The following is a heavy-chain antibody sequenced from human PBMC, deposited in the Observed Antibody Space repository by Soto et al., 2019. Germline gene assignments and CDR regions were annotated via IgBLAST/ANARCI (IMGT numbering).Heavy chain of an antibody. D-gene: IGHD3-22*01. J-gene: IGHJ4*02. V-gene: IGHV4-31*03. CDR1: GGSISSGGYY. CDR2: IYYSGST. Sequence: QVQLQESGPGLVKPSQTLSLTCTVSGGSISSGGYYWSWIRQHPGKGLEWIGYIYYSGSTYYNPSLKSRVTISVDTSKNQFSLKLSSVTAADTAVYYCASLVLGAYYYDSSGYSIDYWGQGTLVTVSS. CDR3: ASLVLGAYYYDSSGYSIDY.